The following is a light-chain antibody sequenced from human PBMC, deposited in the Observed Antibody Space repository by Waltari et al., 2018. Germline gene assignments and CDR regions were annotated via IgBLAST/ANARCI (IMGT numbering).Light chain of an antibody. J-gene: IGLJ3*02. Sequence: QSALTQTASVSGSPGQSITISCTGTNSDIGFYNYVSWYRQYPGKAPKLSIYDVSERPSGVSSRFSASKSGNTASLTISGLQADDEADYYCNSYTGSNSWVFGGGTKVTVL. V-gene: IGLV2-14*01. CDR2: DVS. CDR1: NSDIGFYNY. CDR3: NSYTGSNSWV.